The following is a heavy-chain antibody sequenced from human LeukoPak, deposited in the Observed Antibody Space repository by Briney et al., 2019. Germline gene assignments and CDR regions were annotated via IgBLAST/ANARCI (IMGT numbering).Heavy chain of an antibody. J-gene: IGHJ3*02. CDR1: GFTFSSYW. CDR3: ARDPLSSVAFDI. Sequence: GGSLRLSCAASGFTFSSYWMSWVRQAPGKGLEWVSSISSSSSYIYYADSVKGRFTISRDNAKNSLYLQMNSLRAEDTAVYYCARDPLSSVAFDIWGQGTMVTVSS. CDR2: ISSSSSYI. V-gene: IGHV3-21*01. D-gene: IGHD2-15*01.